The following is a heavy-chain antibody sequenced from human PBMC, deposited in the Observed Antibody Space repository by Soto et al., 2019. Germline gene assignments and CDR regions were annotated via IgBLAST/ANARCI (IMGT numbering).Heavy chain of an antibody. CDR2: IWSDGNNR. D-gene: IGHD1-1*01. Sequence: QVQLVESGGGVVQPGRSLRLSCAASGFMFSNHGMHWVRQAPGKGLEWVAVIWSDGNNRYYADSVKGRFIISRDNSKNTVDMQMNSLRAEDTAVYYCVRGDNWNDEASDYWGQGTLVTVSS. V-gene: IGHV3-33*01. CDR1: GFMFSNHG. J-gene: IGHJ4*02. CDR3: VRGDNWNDEASDY.